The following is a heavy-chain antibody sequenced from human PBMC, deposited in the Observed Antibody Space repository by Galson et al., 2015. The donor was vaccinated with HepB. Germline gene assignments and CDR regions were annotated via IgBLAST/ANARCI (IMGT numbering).Heavy chain of an antibody. CDR1: GFTFSSYA. D-gene: IGHD2-21*01. J-gene: IGHJ3*02. Sequence: SLRLSCAASGFTFSSYAMHWVRQAPGKGLEWVAVISYDGSNKYYADSVKGRFTISRDNSKNTLYLQMNSLRAEDTAVYYCARYPILWWINGLGRVGDDAFDIWGQGTMVTVSS. V-gene: IGHV3-30-3*01. CDR3: ARYPILWWINGLGRVGDDAFDI. CDR2: ISYDGSNK.